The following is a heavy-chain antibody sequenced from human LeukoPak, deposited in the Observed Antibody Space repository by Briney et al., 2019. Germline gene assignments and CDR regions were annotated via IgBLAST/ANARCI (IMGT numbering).Heavy chain of an antibody. J-gene: IGHJ6*03. CDR3: ANQARVRGVIPYYYYYYYMDV. Sequence: PSETLSLTCTVSGGSISSSSYYWGWIRQPPGKGLEWIGSIYYSGSTYYNPSLKSRVTISVDTSKNQFSLKLSSVTAADTAVYYCANQARVRGVIPYYYYYYYMDVWGKGTTVTVSS. D-gene: IGHD3-10*01. CDR1: GGSISSSSYY. CDR2: IYYSGST. V-gene: IGHV4-39*07.